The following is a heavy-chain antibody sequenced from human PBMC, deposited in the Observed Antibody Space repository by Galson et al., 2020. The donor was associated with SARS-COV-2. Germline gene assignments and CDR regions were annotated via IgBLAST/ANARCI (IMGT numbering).Heavy chain of an antibody. J-gene: IGHJ6*02. Sequence: ASVKVSCKASGYTFTSYYMHWVRQAPGQGLEWMGIINPSGGSTSYAQKFQGRVTMTRDTSTSTVYMELSSLRSEDTAVYYCARDFTTIFGVAPPNYYYGMDVWGQGTTVTVSS. D-gene: IGHD3-3*01. CDR3: ARDFTTIFGVAPPNYYYGMDV. CDR2: INPSGGST. V-gene: IGHV1-46*03. CDR1: GYTFTSYY.